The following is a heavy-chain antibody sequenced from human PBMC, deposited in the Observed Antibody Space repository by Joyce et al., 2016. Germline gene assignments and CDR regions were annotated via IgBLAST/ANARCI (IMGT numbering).Heavy chain of an antibody. CDR2: VNHVSGST. D-gene: IGHD3-16*01. CDR1: GFTFGSFA. CDR3: AKNGGRDGLRPVDS. Sequence: EVQLLESGGGLVQPGGSLRLSCEASGFTFGSFAMSWVRQAPGKGLEWISGVNHVSGSTNYADSVKGRFTITRDISTYTLYLHIKNLRAEDTAIYYCAKNGGRDGLRPVDSWGQGTLVTVSS. V-gene: IGHV3-23*01. J-gene: IGHJ4*02.